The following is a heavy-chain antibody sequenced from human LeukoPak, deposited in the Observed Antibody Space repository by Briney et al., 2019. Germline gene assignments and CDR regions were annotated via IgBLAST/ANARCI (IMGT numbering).Heavy chain of an antibody. V-gene: IGHV3-9*01. J-gene: IGHJ6*02. D-gene: IGHD1-26*01. Sequence: GGSLRLSCAASGFTFDDYAMHWVRQAPGKGLEWVSGISWNSGSIGYADSVKGRFTISRDNAKNSLYLQMNSLRAEDTALYYCAKDMATRGRTGMDVWGQGTTVTASS. CDR2: ISWNSGSI. CDR3: AKDMATRGRTGMDV. CDR1: GFTFDDYA.